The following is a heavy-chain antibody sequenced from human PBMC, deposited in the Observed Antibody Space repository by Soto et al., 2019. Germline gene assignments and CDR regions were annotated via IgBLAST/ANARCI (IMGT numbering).Heavy chain of an antibody. CDR1: GDTFSTYS. D-gene: IGHD3-22*01. V-gene: IGHV1-69*08. CDR3: ARERSRYDRSGYYRPDY. CDR2: IIPILGTP. Sequence: SVKVSCKASGDTFSTYSISWVRQAPGQGLEWLGGIIPILGTPSYAQRFQGRVTITADKSTSTAYMELSSLRSEDTAVYYCARERSRYDRSGYYRPDYWGQGTLVTVSS. J-gene: IGHJ4*02.